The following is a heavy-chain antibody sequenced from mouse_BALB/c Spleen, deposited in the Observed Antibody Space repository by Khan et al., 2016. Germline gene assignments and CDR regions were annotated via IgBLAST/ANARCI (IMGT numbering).Heavy chain of an antibody. CDR2: IYPADGDT. D-gene: IGHD1-1*01. CDR1: GYTFTSFW. J-gene: IGHJ3*01. Sequence: QVQLQQSGAELTRPGASVKLSCKASGYTFTSFWMQWVKQRPGPGLEWIAAIYPADGDTRYTQRFKGKATLTADKSSSNAYMQLRSLASEDTSVHYCASGLRGFAYWGQGTLVPVSA. V-gene: IGHV1-87*01. CDR3: ASGLRGFAY.